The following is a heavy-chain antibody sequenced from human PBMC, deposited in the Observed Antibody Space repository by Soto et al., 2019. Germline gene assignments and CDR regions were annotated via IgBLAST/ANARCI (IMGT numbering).Heavy chain of an antibody. D-gene: IGHD2-2*01. Sequence: QVQLVESGGGVVQPGRSLRLSCAASGFTFSSYALHWVRQAPGRGLEWVALISFDGNNKYYANYVKGRFTISRDNSKNTLCMQMSSLRAEDTAVYYCGRCSSTSCHLGADYWGQGTLVTVSS. CDR3: GRCSSTSCHLGADY. J-gene: IGHJ4*02. V-gene: IGHV3-30-3*01. CDR1: GFTFSSYA. CDR2: ISFDGNNK.